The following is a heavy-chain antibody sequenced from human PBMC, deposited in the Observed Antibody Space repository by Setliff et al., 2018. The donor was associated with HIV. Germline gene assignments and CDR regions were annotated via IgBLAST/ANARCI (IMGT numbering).Heavy chain of an antibody. CDR1: GYSINSGYYW. CDR2: IFHSGST. Sequence: PSETLSLTCTVSGYSINSGYYWWSWVRQPPGKGLEWIGEIFHSGSTNYNPSLKSRVTISIDKSKNHFSLKLSSVTAADTAVYYCASQFTSSWVYNWFDPWGQGTLVTVSS. D-gene: IGHD6-13*01. CDR3: ASQFTSSWVYNWFDP. V-gene: IGHV4-4*02. J-gene: IGHJ5*02.